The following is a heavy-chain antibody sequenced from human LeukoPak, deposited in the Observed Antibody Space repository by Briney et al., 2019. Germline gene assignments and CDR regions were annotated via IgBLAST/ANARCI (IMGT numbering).Heavy chain of an antibody. Sequence: GGFLRLSCAASGFTFSSYAMSWVRQAPGKGLEWVSAISGSGGSTYYAGSVKGRFTISRDNSKNTLYLQMNSLRAEDTAVYYCAKDHDILTGYESWGQGTLVTVSS. CDR3: AKDHDILTGYES. CDR1: GFTFSSYA. V-gene: IGHV3-23*01. D-gene: IGHD3-9*01. CDR2: ISGSGGST. J-gene: IGHJ4*02.